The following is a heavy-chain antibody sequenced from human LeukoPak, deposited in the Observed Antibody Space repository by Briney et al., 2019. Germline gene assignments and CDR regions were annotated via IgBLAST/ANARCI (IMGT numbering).Heavy chain of an antibody. V-gene: IGHV4-34*01. CDR3: ARKWVHNTLDI. D-gene: IGHD1-26*01. CDR1: GDSFSGYF. CDR2: IDDRGNI. J-gene: IGHJ3*02. Sequence: SETLSLTCAVYGDSFSGYFWSWIRQSPGKGLEWVGEIDDRGNIFYNPSLKSRVTISADTSKNQFTLRVTSVTAADTAVYYCARKWVHNTLDIWGQGTMVTVSS.